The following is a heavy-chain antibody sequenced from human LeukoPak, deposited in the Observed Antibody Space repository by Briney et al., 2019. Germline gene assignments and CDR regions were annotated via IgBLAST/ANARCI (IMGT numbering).Heavy chain of an antibody. V-gene: IGHV1-8*02. Sequence: ASVKVSCKASGYTFTGYYMHWVRQAPGQGLEWMGWMNPNNGNTGYAQKFQGRVTMTRNTSISTAYMELSSLRSEDTAVYYCARGQFDSSGYYPDYWGQGTLVTVSS. CDR1: GYTFTGYY. D-gene: IGHD3-22*01. J-gene: IGHJ4*02. CDR3: ARGQFDSSGYYPDY. CDR2: MNPNNGNT.